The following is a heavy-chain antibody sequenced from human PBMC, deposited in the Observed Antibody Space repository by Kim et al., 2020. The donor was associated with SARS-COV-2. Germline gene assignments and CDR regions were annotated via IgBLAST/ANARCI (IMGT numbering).Heavy chain of an antibody. Sequence: TCYAHKFEGRVTMTRDPAINTAYMELSSLNSDDTAVYYCARDPAKTGWFDPWGQGTLVTVSS. V-gene: IGHV1-8*01. J-gene: IGHJ5*02. CDR3: ARDPAKTGWFDP. CDR2: T. D-gene: IGHD2-2*01.